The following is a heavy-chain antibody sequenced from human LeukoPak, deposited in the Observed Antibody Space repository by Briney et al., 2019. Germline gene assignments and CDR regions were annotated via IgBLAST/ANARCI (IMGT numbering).Heavy chain of an antibody. CDR3: ATKHDY. Sequence: TGGSLRLSCAASGFTFSTYAMNWVRQAPGKGLEWLSYINNSGGTIYYADSVKGRFTISRDNAKNSLYLQMNSLRAEDTAVYYCATKHDYWGQGTLVTVSS. V-gene: IGHV3-48*03. CDR1: GFTFSTYA. J-gene: IGHJ4*02. CDR2: INNSGGTI.